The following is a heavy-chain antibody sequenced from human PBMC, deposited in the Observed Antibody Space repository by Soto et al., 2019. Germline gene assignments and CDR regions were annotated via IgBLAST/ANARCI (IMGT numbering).Heavy chain of an antibody. Sequence: PXGSLRLSCSASGFTLSSYAMSWVRQAPGKGLEWVSAISGSGGSTYYADSVKGRFTISRDNSKNTLYLQMNSLRAEDTAVYYCAKDLATSSTHWGQGTLVTVSS. CDR3: AKDLATSSTH. CDR2: ISGSGGST. V-gene: IGHV3-23*01. J-gene: IGHJ4*02. D-gene: IGHD5-12*01. CDR1: GFTLSSYA.